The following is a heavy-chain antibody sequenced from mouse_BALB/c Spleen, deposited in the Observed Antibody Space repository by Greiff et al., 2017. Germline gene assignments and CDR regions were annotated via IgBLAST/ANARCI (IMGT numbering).Heavy chain of an antibody. CDR1: GFTFSSFG. Sequence: EVKLVESGGGLVQPGGSRKLSCAASGFTFSSFGMHWVRQAPEKGLEWVAYISSGSSTIYYADTVKGRFTISRDNPKNTLFLQMTSLRSEDTAMYYCARGYGVVWGAGTTVTVSS. CDR3: ARGYGVV. CDR2: ISSGSSTI. J-gene: IGHJ1*01. D-gene: IGHD1-1*02. V-gene: IGHV5-17*02.